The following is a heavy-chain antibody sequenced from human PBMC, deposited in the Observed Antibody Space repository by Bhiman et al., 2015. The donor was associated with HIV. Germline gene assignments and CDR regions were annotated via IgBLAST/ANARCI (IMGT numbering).Heavy chain of an antibody. J-gene: IGHJ2*01. CDR1: GFTFDDFA. CDR2: INWNSGSS. D-gene: IGHD3/OR15-3a*01. V-gene: IGHV3-9*01. CDR3: AKSRDWGLDWYFDL. Sequence: EVQLVESGGGLVQPGKSLRLSCAGSGFTFDDFAMHWVRQVPGKGLEWVSGINWNSGSSGYVDSVKGRFTISRDNAKNSVYLEMNNLRPEDTAFYYCAKSRDWGLDWYFDLWGLAPWSPSPQ.